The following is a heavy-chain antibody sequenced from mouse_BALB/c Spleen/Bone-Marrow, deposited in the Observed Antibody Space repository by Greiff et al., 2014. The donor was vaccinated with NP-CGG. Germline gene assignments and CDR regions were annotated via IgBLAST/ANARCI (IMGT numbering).Heavy chain of an antibody. CDR2: IWGAGIT. V-gene: IGHV2-6-5*01. D-gene: IGHD4-1*01. CDR1: GFSLTDYG. CDR3: AKLTWDEGDY. J-gene: IGHJ2*01. Sequence: QVQLQQSGPGLVAPSQSLSITCTVSGFSLTDYGVSWIRQPPGKGLEWLGVIWGAGITYYNSALKSRLSISKDNSESQVFLEMNSLQTDDTAMYYCAKLTWDEGDYWGQGTTLTVSS.